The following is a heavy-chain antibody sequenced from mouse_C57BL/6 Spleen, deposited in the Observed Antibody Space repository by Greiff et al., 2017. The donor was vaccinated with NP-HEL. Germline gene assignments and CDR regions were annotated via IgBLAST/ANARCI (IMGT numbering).Heavy chain of an antibody. CDR2: INPNNGGT. CDR3: APSTVGFAY. D-gene: IGHD1-1*01. CDR1: GYTFTDYY. J-gene: IGHJ3*01. V-gene: IGHV1-26*01. Sequence: EVQLQQSGPELVKPGASVKISCKASGYTFTDYYMNWVKQSHGKSLEWIGDINPNNGGTSYNQKFKGKATLTVDKSSSTAYMELRSLTSEDSAVYYCAPSTVGFAYWGQGTLVTVSA.